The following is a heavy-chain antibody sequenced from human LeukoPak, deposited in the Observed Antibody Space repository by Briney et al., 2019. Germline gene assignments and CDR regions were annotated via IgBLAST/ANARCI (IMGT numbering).Heavy chain of an antibody. CDR3: ARALRPRLLVISPGGVGY. V-gene: IGHV3-30-3*01. J-gene: IGHJ4*02. Sequence: PGGSLRLSCAASGFTFSSYAMHWVRQAPGKGLEWVAVISYDGSNKYYADSVKGRFTISRDNSKNTLYLQMNSLRAEDTAVYYCARALRPRLLVISPGGVGYWGQGTLVTVSS. CDR1: GFTFSSYA. CDR2: ISYDGSNK. D-gene: IGHD3-16*01.